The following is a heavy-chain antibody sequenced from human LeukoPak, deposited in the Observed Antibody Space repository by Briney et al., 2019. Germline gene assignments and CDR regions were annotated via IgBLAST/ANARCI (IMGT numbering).Heavy chain of an antibody. CDR1: GFTFDDYA. Sequence: GGSLRLSCAASGFTFDDYAMYWVRQAPGKGLEWVSGISWNSGSIGYADSVKGRFTISRDNAKNSLYLQMNSLRAEDTALYYCAKGHTGIAAAGSGRGYYFDYWGQGTLVTVSS. CDR3: AKGHTGIAAAGSGRGYYFDY. D-gene: IGHD6-13*01. V-gene: IGHV3-9*01. CDR2: ISWNSGSI. J-gene: IGHJ4*02.